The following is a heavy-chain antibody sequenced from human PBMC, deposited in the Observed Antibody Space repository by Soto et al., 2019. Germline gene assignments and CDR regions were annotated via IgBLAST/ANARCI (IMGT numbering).Heavy chain of an antibody. J-gene: IGHJ3*02. CDR1: GYSFTSYW. V-gene: IGHV5-51*01. Sequence: GESLKISCKGSGYSFTSYWIGWVRQMPGKGLEWMGIIYPGDSDTRYSPSFQGQVTISADKSISTAYLQWSSLKASDTAMYYCARLSFGAGTTGGDAFDIWGQGTMVTVSS. CDR2: IYPGDSDT. D-gene: IGHD1-1*01. CDR3: ARLSFGAGTTGGDAFDI.